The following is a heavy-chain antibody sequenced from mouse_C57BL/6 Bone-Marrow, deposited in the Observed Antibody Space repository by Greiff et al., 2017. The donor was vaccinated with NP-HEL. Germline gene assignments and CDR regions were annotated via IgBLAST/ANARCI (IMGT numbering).Heavy chain of an antibody. CDR3: AKTLYYSNYAYAMDY. V-gene: IGHV2-5*01. J-gene: IGHJ4*01. Sequence: VMLVESGPGLVQPSQSLSITCTVSGFSLTSYGVHWVRQSPGKGLEWLGVIWRGGSTDYNAAFMSRLSITKDNSKSQVFFKMNSLQADDTAIYYGAKTLYYSNYAYAMDYWGQGTSVTVSS. CDR2: IWRGGST. CDR1: GFSLTSYG. D-gene: IGHD2-5*01.